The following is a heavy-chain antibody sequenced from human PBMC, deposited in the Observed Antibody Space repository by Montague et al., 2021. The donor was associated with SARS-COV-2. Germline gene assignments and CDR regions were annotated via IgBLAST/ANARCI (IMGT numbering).Heavy chain of an antibody. CDR3: ARDPWRIAIFGVVTRYGRDV. V-gene: IGHV4-61*01. CDR2: IYYSGST. J-gene: IGHJ6*02. D-gene: IGHD3-3*01. Sequence: SETLSLTCIVSGGSVSSGSYYWSWIRQPPGKGLEWIGYIYYSGSTNYNPSLKSRVTTSVDTSKNQFSLKLSSVTAADTAVYYCARDPWRIAIFGVVTRYGRDVWGQGTTVTVSS. CDR1: GGSVSSGSYY.